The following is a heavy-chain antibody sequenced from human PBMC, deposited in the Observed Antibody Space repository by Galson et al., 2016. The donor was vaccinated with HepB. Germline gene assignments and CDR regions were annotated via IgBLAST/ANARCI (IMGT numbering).Heavy chain of an antibody. Sequence: SLRLSCAASGLNVISNYMSWVRQAPGKGLEWVSVIYSDGSTYYADAVKGRFTVSRDNSKNTLYLQMSGLRAEDTAVYYCAREVNYFYYMDVGGKGTTFTVSS. CDR1: GLNVISNY. CDR3: AREVNYFYYMDV. CDR2: IYSDGST. J-gene: IGHJ6*03. V-gene: IGHV3-53*01.